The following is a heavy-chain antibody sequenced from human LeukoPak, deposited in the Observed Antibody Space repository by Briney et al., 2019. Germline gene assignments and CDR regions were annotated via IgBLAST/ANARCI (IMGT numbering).Heavy chain of an antibody. CDR1: GFTFSSYW. D-gene: IGHD5-12*01. CDR2: INSDGSST. J-gene: IGHJ4*02. CDR3: ARVMPGYSGYEPPPSFDY. Sequence: PGGSLRLSCAASGFTFSSYWMHWVRQAPGKGLVWVSRINSDGSSTSYADSVKGRFTISRDNAKNTLYLQMNSLRAEDTAVYYCARVMPGYSGYEPPPSFDYWGQGTLVTVSS. V-gene: IGHV3-74*01.